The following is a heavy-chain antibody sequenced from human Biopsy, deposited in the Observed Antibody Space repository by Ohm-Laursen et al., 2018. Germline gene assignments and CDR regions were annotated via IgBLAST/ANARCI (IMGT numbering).Heavy chain of an antibody. CDR1: GGSISNNNYY. CDR2: IFYRGST. D-gene: IGHD3-22*01. J-gene: IGHJ5*02. CDR3: AREYDTSGYYYVS. V-gene: IGHV4-39*01. Sequence: TLSLTCTVSGGSISNNNYYWGWIRQPPGKGLEWIGSIFYRGSTHYKPSLKSRVNISVDTSKNQFSLKLNSVTAADTAVYYCAREYDTSGYYYVSWGQGTLVTVSS.